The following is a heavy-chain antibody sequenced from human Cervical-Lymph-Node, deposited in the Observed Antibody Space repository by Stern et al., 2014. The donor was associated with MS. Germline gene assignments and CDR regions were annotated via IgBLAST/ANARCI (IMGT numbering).Heavy chain of an antibody. CDR3: AQEHHGGNFYS. V-gene: IGHV1-69*01. Sequence: QVQMVQSGAEVKKPGSSVKVSCKASGDSFRRNGPSWLRQAHGQGLEWMGAIVPGFDKSNYAQRFRGRVTIAADESKSSAYMELRSLRSQDAAFYSCAQEHHGGNFYSWGQGTLVTVSS. CDR1: GDSFRRNG. J-gene: IGHJ4*02. D-gene: IGHD4-23*01. CDR2: IVPGFDKS.